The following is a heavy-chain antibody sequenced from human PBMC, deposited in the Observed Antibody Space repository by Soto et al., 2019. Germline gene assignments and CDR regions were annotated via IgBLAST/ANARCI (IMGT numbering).Heavy chain of an antibody. V-gene: IGHV3-23*01. D-gene: IGHD1-26*01. J-gene: IGHJ4*02. CDR2: VSASGSDT. Sequence: VQLLESGGGLVQPGGSLRLSCAASGFTFSSYAMSWVRRAPGKGLEWVTAVSASGSDTYYVDSVKGRFSISRDNSKDTLDLQKNRLRAEDTAEYYCAKKTMNVGRFVTIDCWGQGTLVTVSS. CDR3: AKKTMNVGRFVTIDC. CDR1: GFTFSSYA.